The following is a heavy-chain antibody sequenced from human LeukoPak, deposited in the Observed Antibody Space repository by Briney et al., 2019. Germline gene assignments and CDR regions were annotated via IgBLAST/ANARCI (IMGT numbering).Heavy chain of an antibody. D-gene: IGHD3-3*01. J-gene: IGHJ4*02. V-gene: IGHV3-23*01. CDR2: ISGSGGST. CDR3: AKGGQNYDFWRFDY. CDR1: GFTFCNYA. Sequence: GSLRLSCAASGFTFCNYAMNLVRAAPGKGLEWVSSISGSGGSTYFAGSVKGRVTISRDNSKNTMYMQMNSLRVEDTAVYYCAKGGQNYDFWRFDYWGQGSLVTVSS.